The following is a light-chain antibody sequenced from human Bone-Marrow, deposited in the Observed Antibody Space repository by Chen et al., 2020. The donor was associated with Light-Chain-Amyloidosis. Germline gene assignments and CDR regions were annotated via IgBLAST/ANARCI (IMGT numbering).Light chain of an antibody. CDR2: RDT. V-gene: IGLV3-25*03. CDR3: QSADSSGTYEVI. Sequence: SYELTQPPSVSVSPGQTARLTCSGDDAPTTYAYWYQQKPGQAPVLVIHRDTERHSGISQRFSGSSSGTTATLTISGVQAEDEADYHSQSADSSGTYEVIFGGGTKLTVL. J-gene: IGLJ2*01. CDR1: DAPTTY.